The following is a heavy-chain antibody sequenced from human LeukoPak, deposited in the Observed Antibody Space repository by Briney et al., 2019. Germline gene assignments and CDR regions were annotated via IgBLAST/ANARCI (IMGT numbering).Heavy chain of an antibody. CDR2: ITGRYDKT. CDR1: GFTFNKYD. Sequence: GGSLRLSCAVSGFTFNKYDMTWARQAPGKGMEWVSTITGRYDKTYYTDSVKGRFVTARDNSKATLYLQMNSLRAEDRALYYGGKGGWLDDLGQGALVTVSS. V-gene: IGHV3-23*01. J-gene: IGHJ4*02. CDR3: GKGGWLDD. D-gene: IGHD6-19*01.